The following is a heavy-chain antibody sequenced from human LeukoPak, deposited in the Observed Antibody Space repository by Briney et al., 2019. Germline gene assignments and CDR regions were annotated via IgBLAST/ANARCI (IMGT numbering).Heavy chain of an antibody. D-gene: IGHD3-10*01. V-gene: IGHV3-7*01. CDR3: AKDKARGAFDI. CDR2: VQQDGSEK. CDR1: GFTFNSYW. Sequence: GGSLRLSCAASGFTFNSYWMSWVRQAPGKGLEWVANVQQDGSEKYYADSVKGRFTISRDNSKNTLYLQMNSLRAEDAAVYYCAKDKARGAFDIWGQGTMVTVSS. J-gene: IGHJ3*02.